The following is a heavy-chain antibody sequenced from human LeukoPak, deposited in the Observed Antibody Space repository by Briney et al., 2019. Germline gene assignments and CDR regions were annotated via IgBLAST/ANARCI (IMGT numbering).Heavy chain of an antibody. V-gene: IGHV4-59*01. Sequence: SETLSLTCTVSSGSITTYYWNWIRQSPGKRPEWIGYVFHTGITEYNPSLESRVTMSMDTSKRQFSLSLTSVTTADTARYYCARGLRWRGSGRSYYYGMDVWGNGTTVTVSS. CDR2: VFHTGIT. CDR1: SGSITTYY. J-gene: IGHJ6*04. CDR3: ARGLRWRGSGRSYYYGMDV. D-gene: IGHD3-10*01.